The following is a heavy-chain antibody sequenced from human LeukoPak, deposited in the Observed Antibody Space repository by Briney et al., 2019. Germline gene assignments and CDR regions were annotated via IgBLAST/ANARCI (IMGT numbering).Heavy chain of an antibody. CDR1: GGTISSYY. V-gene: IGHV4-59*01. CDR2: IYYSGST. CDR3: AREGGSYYGSGSVGAFDI. Sequence: SETLSPTCTVSGGTISSYYWSWIRQPPGKGLEWIGYIYYSGSTNYNPSLKSRVTISVDTSKNQFSLKLSSVTAADTAVYYCAREGGSYYGSGSVGAFDICGQGTMVTVSS. D-gene: IGHD3-10*01. J-gene: IGHJ3*02.